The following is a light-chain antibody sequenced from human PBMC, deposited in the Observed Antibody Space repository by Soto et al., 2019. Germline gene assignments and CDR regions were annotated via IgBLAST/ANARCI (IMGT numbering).Light chain of an antibody. V-gene: IGLV2-11*01. CDR3: CSYAGRPRYV. Sequence: QSALTQPRSVSGSPGQSVTISCTGTSSDVGGYNYVSWYQQLPGKAPKVMIYDVSERPSGVPDRFSGSKSGNSASLTISGLPAEDEADYYFCSYAGRPRYVFGTGTKVTVL. CDR1: SSDVGGYNY. J-gene: IGLJ1*01. CDR2: DVS.